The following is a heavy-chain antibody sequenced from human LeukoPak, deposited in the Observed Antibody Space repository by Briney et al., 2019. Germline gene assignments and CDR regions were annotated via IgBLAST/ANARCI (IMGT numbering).Heavy chain of an antibody. Sequence: SQTLSLTCAISGDSVSSNSVAWNWIRQSPSRGLEWLGRTYYRSRWYNEYAVSVKSRITIDPETSKNQFSLQLTSVIPEDTAVYYCARDGYNYFDYWGQGTLVTVSS. D-gene: IGHD5-24*01. J-gene: IGHJ4*02. V-gene: IGHV6-1*01. CDR2: TYYRSRWYN. CDR1: GDSVSSNSVA. CDR3: ARDGYNYFDY.